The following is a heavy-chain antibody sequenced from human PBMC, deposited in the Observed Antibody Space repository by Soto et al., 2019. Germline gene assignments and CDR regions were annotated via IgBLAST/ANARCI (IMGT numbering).Heavy chain of an antibody. D-gene: IGHD2-21*02. CDR1: GYTFSSYW. CDR3: TRTPNGDCDY. V-gene: IGHV3-74*01. CDR2: INEDGRTT. Sequence: GGSLRLSCVASGYTFSSYWMYWVRQAPGKGLVWVSRINEDGRTTTYADSVKGRFTVSRDNAKNTLYLQMNSLRAEDTAMYYCTRTPNGDCDYWGHGTLVTVSS. J-gene: IGHJ4*01.